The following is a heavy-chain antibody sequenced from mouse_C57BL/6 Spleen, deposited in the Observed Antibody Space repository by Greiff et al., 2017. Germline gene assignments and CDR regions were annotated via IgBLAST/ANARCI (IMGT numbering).Heavy chain of an antibody. V-gene: IGHV1-39*01. CDR1: GYSFTDYN. D-gene: IGHD2-12*01. CDR3: ARSYYKAWFAY. Sequence: EVKLMESGPELVKPGASVKISCKASGYSFTDYNMNWVKQSNGTSLEWIGVINPNYGTTSYNQKFKGKATLTVDQSSSTAYMQLNSLTSEDSAVYYCARSYYKAWFAYWGQGTLVTVSA. CDR2: INPNYGTT. J-gene: IGHJ3*01.